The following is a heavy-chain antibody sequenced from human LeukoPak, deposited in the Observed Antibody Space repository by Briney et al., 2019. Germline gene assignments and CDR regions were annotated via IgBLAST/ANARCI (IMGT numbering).Heavy chain of an antibody. Sequence: PGGSLRLSCAASGFTFSSYAMSWVRQAPGKGLEWVSAISGSGGSTYYADSVKGRFTISRDNSKNTLYLQMNSLRAEDTAVYYCASGIAAAGFYYYYMDVWGKGTTVTVSS. J-gene: IGHJ6*03. CDR3: ASGIAAAGFYYYYMDV. CDR2: ISGSGGST. V-gene: IGHV3-23*01. D-gene: IGHD6-13*01. CDR1: GFTFSSYA.